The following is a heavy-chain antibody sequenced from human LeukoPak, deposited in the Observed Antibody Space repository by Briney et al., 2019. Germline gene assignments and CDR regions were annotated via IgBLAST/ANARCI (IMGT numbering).Heavy chain of an antibody. D-gene: IGHD2-2*01. Sequence: GGSLRLSCAASGFTFSNYAMSWVRQVPGKGLEWVSGISDSGVSTYYADSVKGRFTISRDNSKNTLYLQMNSLRAEDTAVYYCAKCGGGGSTSSTYYYYALDVWGQGTTVTVSS. V-gene: IGHV3-23*01. CDR1: GFTFSNYA. CDR3: AKCGGGGSTSSTYYYYALDV. CDR2: ISDSGVST. J-gene: IGHJ6*02.